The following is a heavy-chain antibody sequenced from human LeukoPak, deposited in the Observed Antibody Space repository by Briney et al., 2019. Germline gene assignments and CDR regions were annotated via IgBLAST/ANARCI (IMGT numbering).Heavy chain of an antibody. CDR3: ARGGGIKGGFDY. J-gene: IGHJ4*02. CDR2: INSDGSST. V-gene: IGHV3-74*01. CDR1: GFTFSSYW. D-gene: IGHD3-16*01. Sequence: PGGSLRLSCAASGFTFSSYWMHWVRQAPGKGLVWVSRINSDGSSTSYADSMKGRFTVSRDNAKNTLYLQMNSLRAEDTAVYYCARGGGIKGGFDYWGQGTLVTVSS.